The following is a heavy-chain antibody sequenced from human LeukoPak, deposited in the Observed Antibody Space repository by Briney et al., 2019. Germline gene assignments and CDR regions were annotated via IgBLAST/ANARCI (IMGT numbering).Heavy chain of an antibody. Sequence: GESLKISCKGSGYSFTTYWITWVRQMPGKGLEWMGRIDPSDSYTNYSPSFQGHVTISADKSISTAYLQWSSLRASDTAMYYCALLLRSGYLADYWGQGTLVTVSS. CDR1: GYSFTTYW. CDR3: ALLLRSGYLADY. V-gene: IGHV5-10-1*01. CDR2: IDPSDSYT. D-gene: IGHD3-22*01. J-gene: IGHJ4*02.